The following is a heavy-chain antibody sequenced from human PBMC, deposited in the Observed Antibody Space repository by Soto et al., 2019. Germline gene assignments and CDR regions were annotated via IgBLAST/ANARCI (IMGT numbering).Heavy chain of an antibody. D-gene: IGHD3-3*01. CDR1: GFTFTSYA. Sequence: TGGSLRLSCSASGFTFTSYAMSWVRQAPGKGLEWVSGISGSGGDTKSVDSVKGRFTISRDNFKNMLYLQMNSLRAEDTAVYYCAKHDFWTLYNTGLDSWGQGTLVTVSS. J-gene: IGHJ4*02. CDR3: AKHDFWTLYNTGLDS. CDR2: ISGSGGDT. V-gene: IGHV3-23*01.